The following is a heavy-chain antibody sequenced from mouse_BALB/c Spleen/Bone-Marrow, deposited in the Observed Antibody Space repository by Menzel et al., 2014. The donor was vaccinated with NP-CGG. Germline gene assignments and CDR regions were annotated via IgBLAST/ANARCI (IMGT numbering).Heavy chain of an antibody. CDR1: GYTFTSSW. Sequence: QVHVKQSGSVLVRPGASVKLSCKASGYTFTSSWMHWAKQRPGQGLEWIGEIHPNSGNTNYNEKFKGKATLTVDTSSSTAYVDLSSLTSEDSAVYYCAREKIYGNYLWYFDVWGAGTTVTVPS. D-gene: IGHD2-1*01. CDR3: AREKIYGNYLWYFDV. CDR2: IHPNSGNT. J-gene: IGHJ1*01. V-gene: IGHV1S130*01.